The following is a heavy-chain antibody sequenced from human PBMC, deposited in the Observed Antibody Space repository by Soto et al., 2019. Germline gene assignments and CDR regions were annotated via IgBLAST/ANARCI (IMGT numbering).Heavy chain of an antibody. V-gene: IGHV3-23*01. J-gene: IGHJ4*02. Sequence: EVQLLESGGGLVQPGGSLRLSCAASGFAFPTYAMNWFRQAPGKGLEWVALIIGNAASTDYADSVKGRFTISRDNSKNILYLQMNSLRVEDTAIYYCAKDLRLDSRYDLDFWGQGTLVTVSS. CDR1: GFAFPTYA. D-gene: IGHD5-12*01. CDR2: IIGNAAST. CDR3: AKDLRLDSRYDLDF.